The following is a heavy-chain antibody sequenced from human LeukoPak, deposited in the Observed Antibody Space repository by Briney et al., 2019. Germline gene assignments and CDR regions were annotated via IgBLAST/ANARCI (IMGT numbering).Heavy chain of an antibody. V-gene: IGHV3-30*03. J-gene: IGHJ4*02. CDR3: ARDRPPNTV. Sequence: HSGGSLRLSCAASGFTFSSYGMHWVRQAPVKGLEWVAVISYDGSNKYYADSVKGRFTISRDNSKNTLYLQMNSLRAEDTAVYYCARDRPPNTVWGQGTLVTVSS. CDR1: GFTFSSYG. D-gene: IGHD4-11*01. CDR2: ISYDGSNK.